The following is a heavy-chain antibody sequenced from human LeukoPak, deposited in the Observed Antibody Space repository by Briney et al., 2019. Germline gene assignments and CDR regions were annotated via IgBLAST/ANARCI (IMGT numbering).Heavy chain of an antibody. CDR1: GYTFTSYD. V-gene: IGHV1-8*01. J-gene: IGHJ4*02. CDR3: ARGTTAVVFLDY. Sequence: GASVKVSCKASGYTFTSYDINWVRQATGQGLEWMGWMNPNSGNTGYAQKFQGRVTMTRNTSISTAYMELSSLRSEDTAVYYCARGTTAVVFLDYWGQGTLATVSS. D-gene: IGHD6-19*01. CDR2: MNPNSGNT.